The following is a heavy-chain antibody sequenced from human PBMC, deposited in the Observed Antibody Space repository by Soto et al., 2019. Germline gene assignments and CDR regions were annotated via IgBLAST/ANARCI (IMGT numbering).Heavy chain of an antibody. CDR1: GGSISSYY. CDR2: IYTSGST. J-gene: IGHJ2*01. CDR3: ARDTSIAVAGTDWYFDL. V-gene: IGHV4-4*07. Sequence: SETLAVTCTVSGGSISSYYWSWIRQPAGKGLEWIGRIYTSGSTHYNPSLKSRVTMSVDTSKNQFSLKLSSVTAADTAVYYCARDTSIAVAGTDWYFDLWGSGTLVIVSS. D-gene: IGHD6-19*01.